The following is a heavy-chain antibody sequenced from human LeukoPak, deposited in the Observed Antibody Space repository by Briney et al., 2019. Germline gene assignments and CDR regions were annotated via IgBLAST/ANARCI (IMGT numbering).Heavy chain of an antibody. CDR1: GYTFTNYD. D-gene: IGHD7-27*01. CDR2: MSPNNGDT. V-gene: IGHV1-8*01. Sequence: GASVKVSCKTSGYTFTNYDINWVRQATGQGLEWLGWMSPNNGDTGYVQKFQGRVTMTRDTSTNTAYMELSGLTSEDTAVYYCARNPPRTGDFNSWGQGALVTVSS. J-gene: IGHJ4*02. CDR3: ARNPPRTGDFNS.